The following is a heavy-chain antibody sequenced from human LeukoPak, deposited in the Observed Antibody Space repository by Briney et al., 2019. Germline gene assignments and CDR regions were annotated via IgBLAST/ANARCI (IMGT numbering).Heavy chain of an antibody. CDR3: AKERSSGWPFDY. J-gene: IGHJ4*02. V-gene: IGHV3-23*01. D-gene: IGHD6-19*01. CDR2: ISGDGGST. Sequence: GGSLRLSCAASGFTFSTYAMSWVRLAPGKGLEWVSSISGDGGSTFYPDSAKGRFTISRDNSKNTLYLQLNSLRADDTAVYYCAKERSSGWPFDYWGQGTLVTVSS. CDR1: GFTFSTYA.